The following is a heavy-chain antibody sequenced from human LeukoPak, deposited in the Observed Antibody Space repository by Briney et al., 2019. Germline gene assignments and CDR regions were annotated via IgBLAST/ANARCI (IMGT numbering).Heavy chain of an antibody. Sequence: GRSLRLSCAGSGFIFNNYAMHWVRHPPGKGLEWVSGISWNSGTIDYADSVRGRFTISRDNAKNSLYLQMDSLRVEGTAFYYCAKDNRRHYTSGPNPDSLHWGQGALVTVSS. J-gene: IGHJ4*02. CDR2: ISWNSGTI. D-gene: IGHD6-19*01. CDR1: GFIFNNYA. CDR3: AKDNRRHYTSGPNPDSLH. V-gene: IGHV3-9*01.